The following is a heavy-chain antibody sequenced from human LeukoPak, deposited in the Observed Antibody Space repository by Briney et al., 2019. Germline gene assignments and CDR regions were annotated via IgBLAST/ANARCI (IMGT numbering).Heavy chain of an antibody. V-gene: IGHV1-2*02. Sequence: ASVKVSCKASGYTFTGYYMHWVRQAPGQGLEWMGWINPNSGGTNYAQKFQGRVTMTRDTSISTAYMELSRLRSDDTAVYYCARFRGYCSSTSCYELYVWGQGTTVTVSS. D-gene: IGHD2-2*03. CDR1: GYTFTGYY. CDR2: INPNSGGT. J-gene: IGHJ6*02. CDR3: ARFRGYCSSTSCYELYV.